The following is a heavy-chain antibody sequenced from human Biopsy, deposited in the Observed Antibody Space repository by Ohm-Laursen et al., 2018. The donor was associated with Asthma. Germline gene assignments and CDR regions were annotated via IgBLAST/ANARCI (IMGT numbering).Heavy chain of an antibody. CDR2: ITGSGGTT. D-gene: IGHD6-19*01. Sequence: GSLRLSCTASGFIFSNYGMHWVRQAPGKGLERVSAITGSGGTTYYADSVRGRFTISRDNSKSTLFLQMDSLSAEDTAVYHCAKDFRGIAVAGDRGFDYWGQGTLVTVSS. CDR1: GFIFSNYG. V-gene: IGHV3-23*01. CDR3: AKDFRGIAVAGDRGFDY. J-gene: IGHJ4*02.